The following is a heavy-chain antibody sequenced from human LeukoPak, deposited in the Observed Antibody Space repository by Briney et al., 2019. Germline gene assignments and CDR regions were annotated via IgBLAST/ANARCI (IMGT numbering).Heavy chain of an antibody. V-gene: IGHV4-4*02. CDR1: GGSISSSNW. D-gene: IGHD2-2*01. J-gene: IGHJ6*03. CDR2: IYHSGST. CDR3: ARDWHPQVVPAAPRYYYYMDV. Sequence: SETLSLTCAVSGGSISSSNWWSWVRQPPGKGLEWIGEIYHSGSTNYNPSLKSRVTISVDKSKNQFSLKLSSVTAADTAVYYCARDWHPQVVPAAPRYYYYMDVWGKGTTVTVSS.